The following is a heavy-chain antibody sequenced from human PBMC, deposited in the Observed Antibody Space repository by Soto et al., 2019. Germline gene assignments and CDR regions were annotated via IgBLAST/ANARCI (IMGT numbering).Heavy chain of an antibody. CDR3: ARDGGDYDFWSGYYMSFDY. J-gene: IGHJ4*02. Sequence: PGGSLRLSCAASGFTFSSDSMNWVLQAPGKGLEWVSSISSSSSYIYYADSVKGRFTISRDNAKNSLYLQVNSLRAEDTAVYYCARDGGDYDFWSGYYMSFDYWGQGTLVTVSS. CDR2: ISSSSSYI. V-gene: IGHV3-21*01. CDR1: GFTFSSDS. D-gene: IGHD3-3*01.